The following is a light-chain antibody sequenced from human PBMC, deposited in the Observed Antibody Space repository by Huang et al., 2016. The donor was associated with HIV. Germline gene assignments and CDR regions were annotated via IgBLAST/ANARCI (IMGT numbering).Light chain of an antibody. V-gene: IGKV2-28*01. CDR1: QSLLHSNGYNY. J-gene: IGKJ1*01. CDR3: MQALQTPGT. Sequence: DIVMTQSSLSLPVTPGEPASISCRSSQSLLHSNGYNYFDWYLQKQGQSPQLVIDLGSNRSSGVPDRFRGRVSGTDFTLKISRVEAEDVGVYYCMQALQTPGTFGQGTKVEIK. CDR2: LGS.